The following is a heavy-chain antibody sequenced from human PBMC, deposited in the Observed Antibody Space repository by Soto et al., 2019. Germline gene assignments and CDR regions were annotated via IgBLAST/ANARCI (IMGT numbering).Heavy chain of an antibody. V-gene: IGHV4-39*01. J-gene: IGHJ4*02. D-gene: IGHD2-2*01. CDR1: GGSISSSSYY. CDR2: IYYSGST. Sequence: SETLSLTCTVSGGSISSSSYYWGWIHQPPGKGLEWIGSIYYSGSTYYNPSLKSRVTISVDTSKNQFSLKLSSVTAADTAVYYCVSHIALDIVVVPVYFDYWGQGTLVTVSS. CDR3: VSHIALDIVVVPVYFDY.